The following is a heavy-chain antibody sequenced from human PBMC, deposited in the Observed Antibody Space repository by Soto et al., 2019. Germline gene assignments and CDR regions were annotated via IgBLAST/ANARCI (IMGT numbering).Heavy chain of an antibody. V-gene: IGHV3-53*01. CDR2: IYSGGST. CDR3: ARGLGYCSGGSCPNWFDP. CDR1: GFTVSSNY. Sequence: LRLSCAASGFTVSSNYMSWVRQAPGKGLEWVSVIYSGGSTYYADSVKGRFTISRDNSKNTLYLQMNSLRAEDTAVYYCARGLGYCSGGSCPNWFDPRGQGTLVTVSS. D-gene: IGHD2-15*01. J-gene: IGHJ5*02.